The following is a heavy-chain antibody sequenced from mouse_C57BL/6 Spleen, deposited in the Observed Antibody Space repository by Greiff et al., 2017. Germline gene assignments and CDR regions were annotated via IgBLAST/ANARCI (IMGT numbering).Heavy chain of an antibody. J-gene: IGHJ1*03. Sequence: VQLQQPGAELVRPGSSVKLSCKASGYTFTSYWMPWVKQRPIQGLEWIGNIDPSDSETHYNQKFKDKATLTVDKSSSTAYMQRSSLTSEDAAVYYCARAYGSSSWYFDVWGTGTTVTVSS. CDR2: IDPSDSET. CDR1: GYTFTSYW. CDR3: ARAYGSSSWYFDV. D-gene: IGHD1-1*01. V-gene: IGHV1-52*01.